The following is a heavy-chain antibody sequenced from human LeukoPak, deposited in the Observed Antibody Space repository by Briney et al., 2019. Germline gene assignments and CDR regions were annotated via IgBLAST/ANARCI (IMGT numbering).Heavy chain of an antibody. V-gene: IGHV3-48*03. CDR1: GFTFSSYE. D-gene: IGHD4-17*01. Sequence: PGGSLRLSCAASGFTFSSYEMNWVRQAPGKGLEWVSYISSSGSTIYYADSVKGRFTISRDNAKNSLYLQMNSLRAEDTAVYYCARDLRPDYGDYVGFAWGQGTLVTVSS. J-gene: IGHJ5*02. CDR2: ISSSGSTI. CDR3: ARDLRPDYGDYVGFA.